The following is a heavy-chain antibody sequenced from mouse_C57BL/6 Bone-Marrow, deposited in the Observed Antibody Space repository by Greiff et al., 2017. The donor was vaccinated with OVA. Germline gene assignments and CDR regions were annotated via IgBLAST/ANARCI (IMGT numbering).Heavy chain of an antibody. D-gene: IGHD2-2*01. CDR3: ARRGDYGYDY. Sequence: VQLQQSGAELARPGASVKLSCKASGYTFTSYGISWVKQRTGQGLEWIGEIYPRSGNTYYNEKFKGKATLTVDQSSSTAYMQLNSLTSEDSAVYYCARRGDYGYDYWGQGTTLTVSS. V-gene: IGHV1-81*01. J-gene: IGHJ2*01. CDR2: IYPRSGNT. CDR1: GYTFTSYG.